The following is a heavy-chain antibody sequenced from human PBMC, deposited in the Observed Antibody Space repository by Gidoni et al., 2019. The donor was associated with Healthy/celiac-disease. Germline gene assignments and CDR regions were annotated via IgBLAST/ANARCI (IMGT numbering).Heavy chain of an antibody. CDR2: ISGSGGST. D-gene: IGHD6-13*01. J-gene: IGHJ2*01. Sequence: EVQLLESGGGLVQPGGSLRLSCPASGFTFSSYAMSWVRQAPGKGLEWVSAISGSGGSTYYADSVKGRFTISRDNSKNTLYLQMNSLRAEDTAVYYCAKIRVGAAGTSFDWYFDLWGRGTLVTVSS. CDR1: GFTFSSYA. V-gene: IGHV3-23*01. CDR3: AKIRVGAAGTSFDWYFDL.